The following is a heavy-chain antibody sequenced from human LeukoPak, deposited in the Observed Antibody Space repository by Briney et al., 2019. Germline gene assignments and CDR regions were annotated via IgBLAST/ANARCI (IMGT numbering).Heavy chain of an antibody. CDR1: GFTFDDYG. Sequence: GGSLRLSCAASGFTFDDYGMSWVRQAPGKGLEWVSSISSSSSYIYYADSVKGRFTISRDNAKNSLYLQMNSLRAEDTAVYYCARDLAVAGTMARYFDLWGRGTLVTVSS. D-gene: IGHD6-19*01. J-gene: IGHJ2*01. CDR3: ARDLAVAGTMARYFDL. V-gene: IGHV3-21*01. CDR2: ISSSSSYI.